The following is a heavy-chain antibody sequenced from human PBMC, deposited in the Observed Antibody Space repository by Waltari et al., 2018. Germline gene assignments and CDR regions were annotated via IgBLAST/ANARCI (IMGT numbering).Heavy chain of an antibody. V-gene: IGHV1-24*01. CDR2: FDPKDGQT. CDR3: ATGLWFGELLSNY. D-gene: IGHD3-10*01. Sequence: QVHLVQSGAEVKKHGASVKVSCRLSGYTLTGLSMHWVRQAPGKGLEWMGGFDPKDGQTFYSQKFQGRVTMTEDTSADTAYMELSSLRSEDTAVYYCATGLWFGELLSNYWGQGTLVTVSS. J-gene: IGHJ4*02. CDR1: GYTLTGLS.